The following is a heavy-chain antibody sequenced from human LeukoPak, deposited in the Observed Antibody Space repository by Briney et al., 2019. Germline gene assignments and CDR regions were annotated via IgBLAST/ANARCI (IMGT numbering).Heavy chain of an antibody. CDR3: ARDDTGSRGNRVGMDV. D-gene: IGHD2-15*01. J-gene: IGHJ6*02. CDR1: GFTVSSNY. V-gene: IGHV3-66*01. CDR2: IYSGGST. Sequence: GGSLRLSCAASGFTVSSNYMSWVRQAPGKGLEWVSVIYSGGSTYYADSVKGRFTISRDNSKNTLYLQKNSLRAEDTAVYYCARDDTGSRGNRVGMDVWGQGTTVTVSS.